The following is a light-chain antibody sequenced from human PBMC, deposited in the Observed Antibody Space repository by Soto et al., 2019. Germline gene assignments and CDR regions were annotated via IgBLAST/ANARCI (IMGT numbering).Light chain of an antibody. CDR1: RSNIGTNT. J-gene: IGLJ2*01. V-gene: IGLV1-44*01. CDR3: TSYATGNTFP. Sequence: QSVLTQPPSASVSPGQRVTISCSGSRSNIGTNTVNWYQHLPGTAPKLLIFSNDQRPSGVPDRFSGSKSGTSASLTVSGLQAEDEADYYCTSYATGNTFPFGGGTKVTVL. CDR2: SND.